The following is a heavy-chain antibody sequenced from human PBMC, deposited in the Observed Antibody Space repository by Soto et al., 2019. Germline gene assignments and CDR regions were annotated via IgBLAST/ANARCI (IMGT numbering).Heavy chain of an antibody. CDR3: AREETGSSGYFNY. Sequence: SETLSLTCTVSGGSISSGDYYWSWIRQPPGKGLEWIGYIYYSGSTYYNPSLKSRVTISVDTSKNQFSLKLSSVTAADTAVYYCAREETGSSGYFNYWGQGTLVTVSS. D-gene: IGHD3-22*01. J-gene: IGHJ4*02. CDR2: IYYSGST. CDR1: GGSISSGDYY. V-gene: IGHV4-30-4*01.